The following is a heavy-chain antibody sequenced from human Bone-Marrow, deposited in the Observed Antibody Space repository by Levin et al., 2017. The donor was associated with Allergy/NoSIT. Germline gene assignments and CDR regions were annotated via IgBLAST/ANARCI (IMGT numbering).Heavy chain of an antibody. CDR2: INAGNGNT. V-gene: IGHV1-3*01. J-gene: IGHJ4*02. Sequence: GESLKISCKASGYTFTSYAMHWVRQAPGQRLEWMGWINAGNGNTKYSQKFQGRVTITRDTSASTAYMELSSLRSEDTAVYYCARQFGYGDYNLGPFDYWGQGTLVTVSS. D-gene: IGHD4-17*01. CDR1: GYTFTSYA. CDR3: ARQFGYGDYNLGPFDY.